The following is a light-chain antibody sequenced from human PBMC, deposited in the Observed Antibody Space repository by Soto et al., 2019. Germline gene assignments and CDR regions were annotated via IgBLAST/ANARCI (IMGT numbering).Light chain of an antibody. CDR3: QQYGSSPT. Sequence: EIVLTQSPGTLSLSPGERATLSCRASQSVSSTYLAWYQQKPGQAPRLLVYGASSRATGISDRFSGSGSGTDFTLTISRLEPEDFAVYDCQQYGSSPTFGQGTRLEVE. CDR2: GAS. V-gene: IGKV3-20*01. CDR1: QSVSSTY. J-gene: IGKJ5*01.